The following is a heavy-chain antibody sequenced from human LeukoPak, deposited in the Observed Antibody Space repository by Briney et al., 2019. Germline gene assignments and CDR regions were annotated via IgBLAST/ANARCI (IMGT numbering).Heavy chain of an antibody. CDR2: ISSSSSTI. CDR1: GFTFSSYS. J-gene: IGHJ4*02. D-gene: IGHD5-18*01. V-gene: IGHV3-48*04. CDR3: ARGSFGYSYGYGDY. Sequence: PGGSLRLSCAASGFTFSSYSMNWVRQAPGKGLEWVSYISSSSSTIYYADSVKGRFTTSRDNAKNSLYLQMNSLRAEDTAVYYCARGSFGYSYGYGDYWGQGTLVTVSS.